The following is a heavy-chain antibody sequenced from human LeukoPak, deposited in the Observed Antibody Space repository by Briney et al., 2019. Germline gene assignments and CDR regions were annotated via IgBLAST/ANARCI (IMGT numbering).Heavy chain of an antibody. Sequence: GGSLRLSCAASGFTFSDYYMSWIRQAPGKGLEWVSYISSSSSYTNYADSVKGRFTISRDNAKNSLYLQMNSLRAEDTAVYYCARDRGDNWKYSIWAYFDPWGQGTPVTVSS. CDR2: ISSSSSYT. J-gene: IGHJ5*02. CDR1: GFTFSDYY. D-gene: IGHD1-20*01. V-gene: IGHV3-11*05. CDR3: ARDRGDNWKYSIWAYFDP.